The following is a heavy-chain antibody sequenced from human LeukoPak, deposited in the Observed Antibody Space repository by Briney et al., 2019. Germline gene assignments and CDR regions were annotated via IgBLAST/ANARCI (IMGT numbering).Heavy chain of an antibody. Sequence: SETLSLTCSVSGASISSYYWSWIRQPAGKGLEWIGRIYTSGSPNYNPSLKSRVTMSVDTSKNQFSLKLSSVTAADTAVYYCARVWYGSGKGNWFDPWGQGTLVTVSS. J-gene: IGHJ5*02. V-gene: IGHV4-4*07. CDR3: ARVWYGSGKGNWFDP. D-gene: IGHD3-10*01. CDR1: GASISSYY. CDR2: IYTSGSP.